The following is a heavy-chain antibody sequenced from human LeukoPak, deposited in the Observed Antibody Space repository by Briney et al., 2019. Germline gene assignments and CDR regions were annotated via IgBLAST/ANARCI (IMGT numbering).Heavy chain of an antibody. CDR1: GYTFTSYG. CDR2: ISGSNGNT. J-gene: IGHJ4*02. CDR3: ARSGRGTYYYFDL. D-gene: IGHD1-26*01. V-gene: IGHV1-18*01. Sequence: ASVKVSCKASGYTFTSYGISWVRQAPGQGLEWMGWISGSNGNTNYAQKFQGRVSMTADTSTSTAYMELRSLRSDDTAVYYCARSGRGTYYYFDLWGQGTLVTVSS.